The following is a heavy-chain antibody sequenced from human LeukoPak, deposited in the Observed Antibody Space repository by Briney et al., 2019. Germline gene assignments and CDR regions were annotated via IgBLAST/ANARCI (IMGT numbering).Heavy chain of an antibody. D-gene: IGHD3-10*01. Sequence: SETLSLTCTVSGGSISSSSYYWGWIRQPPGKGLEWIGSIYYSGSTYYNPSLKSRVTISVDTSKRQFSLKLTSMTAADTAVYYCARLKTFYYGSGRGAFDYWGQGTLVTVSS. CDR3: ARLKTFYYGSGRGAFDY. V-gene: IGHV4-39*01. J-gene: IGHJ4*02. CDR1: GGSISSSSYY. CDR2: IYYSGST.